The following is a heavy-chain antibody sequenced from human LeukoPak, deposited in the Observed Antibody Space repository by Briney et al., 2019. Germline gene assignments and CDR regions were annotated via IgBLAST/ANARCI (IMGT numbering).Heavy chain of an antibody. CDR2: IIPILGIA. V-gene: IGHV1-69*04. CDR1: GGTFSSYA. J-gene: IGHJ4*02. Sequence: SVKVSCRASGGTFSSYAISWVRQAPGQGLEWMGRIIPILGIANYAQKFQGRVTITADKSTSTAYMELSSLRSEDTAVYYCARDGYSYGYGNDYWGQGTLVTVSS. CDR3: ARDGYSYGYGNDY. D-gene: IGHD5-18*01.